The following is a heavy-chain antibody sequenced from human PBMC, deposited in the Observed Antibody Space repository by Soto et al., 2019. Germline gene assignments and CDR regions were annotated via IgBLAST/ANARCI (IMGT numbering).Heavy chain of an antibody. CDR3: ARDGSGYRSRASPMDV. Sequence: QVQLVQSGAEVKKPGSSVKVSCKASGDTFSSYAISWVRQAPGQGLEWMGGIIPIFGTANYAQKFQGRVTITADESTSTAYMEFRSLRSEDTAVYYCARDGSGYRSRASPMDVWGQGTTVTVSS. J-gene: IGHJ6*02. CDR1: GDTFSSYA. V-gene: IGHV1-69*01. D-gene: IGHD3-22*01. CDR2: IIPIFGTA.